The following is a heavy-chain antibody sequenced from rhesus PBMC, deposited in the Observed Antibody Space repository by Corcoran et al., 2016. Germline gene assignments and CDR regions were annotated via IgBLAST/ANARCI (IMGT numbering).Heavy chain of an antibody. J-gene: IGHJ4*01. V-gene: IGHV3-136*01. CDR3: TWEGYYFDY. CDR2: INYTSQTI. Sequence: EVQLVESGGGLVQPGGSLRLSCAASGFTFSSYDMSWVSQAPGKGLEWVSYINYTSQTIYYADSVTGRFTISRDNAKTSLSLQMSSLRAEDTAVYYCTWEGYYFDYWGQGVLVTVSS. CDR1: GFTFSSYD.